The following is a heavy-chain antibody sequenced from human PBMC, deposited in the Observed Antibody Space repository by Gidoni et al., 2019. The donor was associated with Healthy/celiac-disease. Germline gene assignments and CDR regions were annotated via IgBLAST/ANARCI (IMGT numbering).Heavy chain of an antibody. J-gene: IGHJ5*02. CDR3: AREVSGGNWFDP. CDR1: CGSISSGDYY. D-gene: IGHD1-26*01. Sequence: QVQLQESGPGLVKPSQTLPLTCTVSCGSISSGDYYWSWIRQPPGKGLEWIGYIYYRGSTYYNPSLKGRVTISVDTSKNQFSLKLSSVTAADTAVYYCAREVSGGNWFDPWGQGTLVTVSS. V-gene: IGHV4-30-4*01. CDR2: IYYRGST.